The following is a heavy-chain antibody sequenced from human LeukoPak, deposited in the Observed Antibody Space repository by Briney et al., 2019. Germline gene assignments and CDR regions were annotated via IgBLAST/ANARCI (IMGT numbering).Heavy chain of an antibody. Sequence: SETLSLTCAVYGGSFSGYYWSWIRQPPGKGLEWIGEINHSGSTNYNPSLKSRVTISVDTSKDQFSLQLSSVTAADTAVYYCARGSQVYSSPSLRFDYWGQGTLVTVSS. CDR1: GGSFSGYY. CDR2: INHSGST. D-gene: IGHD6-6*01. J-gene: IGHJ4*02. CDR3: ARGSQVYSSPSLRFDY. V-gene: IGHV4-34*01.